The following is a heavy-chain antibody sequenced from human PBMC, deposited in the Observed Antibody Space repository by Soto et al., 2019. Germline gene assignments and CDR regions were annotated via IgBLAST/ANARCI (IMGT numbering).Heavy chain of an antibody. Sequence: LRLSCAASGFTFRSYAMHWVRQAPGKGLEWVAVISYDGSNKYYADSVKGRFTISRDNSKNTLYLQMNSLRAEDTAVYYCARDPSTNWNYENGAFDIWGQGTMVTVSS. CDR3: ARDPSTNWNYENGAFDI. CDR1: GFTFRSYA. CDR2: ISYDGSNK. D-gene: IGHD1-7*01. J-gene: IGHJ3*02. V-gene: IGHV3-30-3*01.